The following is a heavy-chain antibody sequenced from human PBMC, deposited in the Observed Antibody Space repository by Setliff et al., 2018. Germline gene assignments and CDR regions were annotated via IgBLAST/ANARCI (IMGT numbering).Heavy chain of an antibody. D-gene: IGHD3-10*01. V-gene: IGHV4-39*07. CDR2: INYYGSMYHDGTTHSS. CDR3: ARDRTYYGSGTYTRWFDY. Sequence: SETLSLTCTVSGGSISNSTLYWGWIRQPPGKGLEWIGSINYYGSMYHDGTTHSSYYNPSLKSRVTISIDTSRSQFSLKLSSVTAADTAVYYCARDRTYYGSGTYTRWFDYWGQGTLVTVSS. J-gene: IGHJ4*02. CDR1: GGSISNSTLY.